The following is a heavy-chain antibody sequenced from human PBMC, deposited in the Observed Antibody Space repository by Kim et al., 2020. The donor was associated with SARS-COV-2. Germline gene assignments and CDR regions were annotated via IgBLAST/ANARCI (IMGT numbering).Heavy chain of an antibody. CDR3: ASSAPYYYGSAFDY. V-gene: IGHV4-30-2*01. Sequence: SETLSLTCAVSGGSISSGGYSWSWIRQPPGKGLEWIGYIYHSGSTYYNPSLKSRVTISVDRSKNQFSLKLSSVTAPDTAVYYCASSAPYYYGSAFDYWGQGTLVTVSS. D-gene: IGHD3-10*01. CDR1: GGSISSGGYS. J-gene: IGHJ4*02. CDR2: IYHSGST.